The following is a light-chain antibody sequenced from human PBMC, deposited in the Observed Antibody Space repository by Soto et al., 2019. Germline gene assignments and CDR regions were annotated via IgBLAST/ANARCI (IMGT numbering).Light chain of an antibody. CDR2: GAS. CDR1: PSVSSN. V-gene: IGKV3-15*01. CDR3: QQYNNCPGT. J-gene: IGKJ1*01. Sequence: EIVMTQSPATLSVSPGERATLSCRASPSVSSNLAWYQQKPGKAPRLLIYGASTRATGIPGRFSGSGSGTEFTLSISSLQSEDFAVYYCQQYNNCPGTFGQGTKVEIK.